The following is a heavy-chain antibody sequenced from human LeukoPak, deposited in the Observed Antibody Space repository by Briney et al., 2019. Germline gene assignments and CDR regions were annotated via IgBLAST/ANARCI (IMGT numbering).Heavy chain of an antibody. V-gene: IGHV4-59*08. J-gene: IGHJ3*02. CDR3: ARRIGRKGAFDM. Sequence: SETLSLTCTVSGGSISSYYWSWIRQPPGKGLEWITYIYYSGSTNYNPSLKSRVTISVDTSKNQSSLKLSSVTAADTAVYYCARRIGRKGAFDMWGQGTMVTVSS. CDR2: IYYSGST. CDR1: GGSISSYY. D-gene: IGHD1-26*01.